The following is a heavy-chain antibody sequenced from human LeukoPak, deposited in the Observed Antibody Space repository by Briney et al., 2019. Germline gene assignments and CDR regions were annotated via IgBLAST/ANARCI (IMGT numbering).Heavy chain of an antibody. J-gene: IGHJ5*02. Sequence: SVKVSCKASGCTFSSYAISWVRHPPGQGLEWMGGSIPIFGTANYAQKFQGRVSITTDESTSTAYMELSSLRSEDTAVYYCARVGCSSTSCYKWFDPWGQGTLVTVSS. CDR3: ARVGCSSTSCYKWFDP. CDR1: GCTFSSYA. V-gene: IGHV1-69*05. CDR2: SIPIFGTA. D-gene: IGHD2-2*02.